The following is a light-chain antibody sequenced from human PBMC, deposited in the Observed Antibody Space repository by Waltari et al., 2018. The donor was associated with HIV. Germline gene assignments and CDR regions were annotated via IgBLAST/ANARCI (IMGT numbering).Light chain of an antibody. CDR3: QVWDSSGDHSYVV. CDR1: TIGSKS. V-gene: IGLV3-21*04. CDR2: DAS. Sequence: SYVLTQPPSVSVAPGKTARITCGGNTIGSKSVHWYQQKPGQAPVLVIYDASDRPSGIPERFSGANSGNTATLTISRVEAGDEADYYCQVWDSSGDHSYVVFGGGTKLTVL. J-gene: IGLJ2*01.